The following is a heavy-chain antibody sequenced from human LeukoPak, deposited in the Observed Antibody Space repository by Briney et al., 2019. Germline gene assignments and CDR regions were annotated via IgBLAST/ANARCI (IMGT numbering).Heavy chain of an antibody. CDR3: GGGLDSSGWYYFDY. CDR1: GFTFSSNY. J-gene: IGHJ4*02. D-gene: IGHD6-19*01. V-gene: IGHV3-66*02. CDR2: IYSGGST. Sequence: GGSLRLSCAASGFTFSSNYMSWVRQAPGKGLEWVSVIYSGGSTYYADSVKGRFTISRDNSKNALYLQMNSLRAQDTAVYYGGGGLDSSGWYYFDYWRQGTLVTVFS.